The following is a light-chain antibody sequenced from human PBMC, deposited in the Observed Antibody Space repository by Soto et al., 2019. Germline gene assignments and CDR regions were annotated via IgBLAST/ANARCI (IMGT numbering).Light chain of an antibody. CDR3: QHRSIWPPMYT. V-gene: IGKV3-11*01. Sequence: EIVLTQSPATLSLSPGDRATLFCRTSQSISSYLAWYQQKPGQAPRLLIYDASNRVTGIPARFSGSGSGTDFTLTISSLQSEDFAVYYCQHRSIWPPMYTFGQGTKLEIK. J-gene: IGKJ2*01. CDR2: DAS. CDR1: QSISSY.